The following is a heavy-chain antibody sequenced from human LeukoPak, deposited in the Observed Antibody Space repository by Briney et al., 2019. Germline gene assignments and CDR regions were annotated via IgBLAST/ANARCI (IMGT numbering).Heavy chain of an antibody. CDR3: AKGYSGYELS. J-gene: IGHJ3*01. D-gene: IGHD5-12*01. V-gene: IGHV3-23*01. Sequence: GGSLKLSCAASVFCFSSNSMGWVRQAPWKGREWVSAISGSGGSTYYADSVKGRFTISRDNSKNTLYLQMNSLRAEDTAVYYCAKGYSGYELSWGQGTMVTVSS. CDR2: ISGSGGST. CDR1: VFCFSSNS.